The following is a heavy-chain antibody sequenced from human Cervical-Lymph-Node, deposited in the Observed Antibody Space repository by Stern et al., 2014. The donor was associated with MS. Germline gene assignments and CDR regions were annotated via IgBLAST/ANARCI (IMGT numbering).Heavy chain of an antibody. D-gene: IGHD2-21*01. Sequence: QVQLVQSGAEVKKPGASVKVSCKASGSTFTSYYMHWVRQALGQGLERMGIINPSGGSTSYAQKFQGRVTMTRDTSTSTVYMELSSLRSEDTAVYYCARSLPIGRDAFDIWGQGTMVTVSS. V-gene: IGHV1-46*01. CDR2: INPSGGST. CDR3: ARSLPIGRDAFDI. J-gene: IGHJ3*02. CDR1: GSTFTSYY.